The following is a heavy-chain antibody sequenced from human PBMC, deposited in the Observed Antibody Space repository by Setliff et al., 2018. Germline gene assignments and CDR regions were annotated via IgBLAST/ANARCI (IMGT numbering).Heavy chain of an antibody. CDR3: AKCTSWDSHYPYFDY. CDR1: GFAFSTYA. J-gene: IGHJ4*02. V-gene: IGHV3-23*03. CDR2: FYDSRGDT. Sequence: GESLKISCAASGFAFSTYAVSWVRQAPGKGLEWVSIFYDSRGDTYYADSVKGRFTVSKDNSKNTMYLQMNSLRDEDTAIYFCAKCTSWDSHYPYFDYWGQGALVTV. D-gene: IGHD4-4*01.